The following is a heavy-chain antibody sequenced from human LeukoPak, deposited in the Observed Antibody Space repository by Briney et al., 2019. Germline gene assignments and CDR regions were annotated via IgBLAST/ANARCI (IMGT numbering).Heavy chain of an antibody. CDR3: AKEQWLGKMNYFVY. D-gene: IGHD6-19*01. J-gene: IGHJ4*02. V-gene: IGHV3-23*01. CDR1: GFTFSIYA. CDR2: IGGSGSGYST. Sequence: PGGSLRLSCAASGFTFSIYAMSWVRQAPGKGLEWVSSIGGSGSGYSTYYADSVKGRFTISRDTSKNTLYLQMNSLRAEDTAVYYCAKEQWLGKMNYFVYWGQGSLVSVSS.